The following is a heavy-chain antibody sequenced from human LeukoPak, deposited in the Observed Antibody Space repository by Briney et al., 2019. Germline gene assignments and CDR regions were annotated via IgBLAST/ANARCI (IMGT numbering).Heavy chain of an antibody. D-gene: IGHD2-2*01. V-gene: IGHV4-30-4*01. CDR3: AREELGYCSSTSCQEAFDI. Sequence: SETLSLTCTDSGGSISSGDYYWSWIRQPPGKGLEWIGYIYYSGSTYYNPSLKSRLTISVDASKNQFSLKLSSVTAADTAVYYCAREELGYCSSTSCQEAFDIWGQGTMVTVSS. CDR1: GGSISSGDYY. J-gene: IGHJ3*02. CDR2: IYYSGST.